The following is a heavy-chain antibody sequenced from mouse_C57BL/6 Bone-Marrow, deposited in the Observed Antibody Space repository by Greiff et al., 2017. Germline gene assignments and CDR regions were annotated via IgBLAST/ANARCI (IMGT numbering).Heavy chain of an antibody. CDR1: GFTFSDYY. V-gene: IGHV5-12*01. D-gene: IGHD2-1*01. CDR3: ARLKIYYGNYYAMDY. J-gene: IGHJ4*01. Sequence: EVQLVESGGGLVQPGGSLKLSCAASGFTFSDYYMYWVRQTPEKRLEWVAYISNGGGSTYYPDTVKGRFNISRDNAKNTLYLQMSRLKSEDTAMYYCARLKIYYGNYYAMDYWGQGTSVTVSS. CDR2: ISNGGGST.